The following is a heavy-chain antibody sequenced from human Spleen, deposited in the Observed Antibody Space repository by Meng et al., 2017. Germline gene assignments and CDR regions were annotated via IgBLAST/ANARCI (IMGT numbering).Heavy chain of an antibody. CDR1: GRFFSDYF. J-gene: IGHJ4*02. Sequence: VLLQEAGPVLVKCAHILSLSGTFSGRFFSDYFGRVIRQPPGKVRGWIGEIHHSGSTNYNPSLESRATISVHTSQNNLSLKLSSVTAADSAVYYCARCPTTMAHDFDYWGQGTLVTVSS. CDR2: IHHSGST. V-gene: IGHV4-34*09. D-gene: IGHD3-10*01. CDR3: ARCPTTMAHDFDY.